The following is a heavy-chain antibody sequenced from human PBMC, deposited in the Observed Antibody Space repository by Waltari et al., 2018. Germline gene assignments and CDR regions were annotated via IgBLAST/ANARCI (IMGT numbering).Heavy chain of an antibody. CDR3: ATAHAFGAAAGNFDY. CDR2: VDPEDGET. V-gene: IGHV1-69-2*01. J-gene: IGHJ4*02. Sequence: EVQLVQSGAEVKKPGATVKISCKASGYTFTDYYMHWVQQAPGKGLEWMGRVDPEDGETIYAEKVQGRVTITADTSTDTAYMELSSLRAEDTAEYYCATAHAFGAAAGNFDYWGQGTLVTVSS. D-gene: IGHD6-13*01. CDR1: GYTFTDYY.